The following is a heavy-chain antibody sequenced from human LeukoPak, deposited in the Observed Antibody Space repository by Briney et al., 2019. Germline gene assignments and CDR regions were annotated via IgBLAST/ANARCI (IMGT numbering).Heavy chain of an antibody. Sequence: GASVKVSSKASGYTFTRYDINWVRQAPGQGLEWMGWMNPNSGNTGYAQKFQSRVTMTRNTSISTAYMELSSLRSEDTAVYYCARSDYGDSFDYWGQGTLVTVSS. CDR3: ARSDYGDSFDY. V-gene: IGHV1-8*01. J-gene: IGHJ4*02. CDR1: GYTFTRYD. D-gene: IGHD4-17*01. CDR2: MNPNSGNT.